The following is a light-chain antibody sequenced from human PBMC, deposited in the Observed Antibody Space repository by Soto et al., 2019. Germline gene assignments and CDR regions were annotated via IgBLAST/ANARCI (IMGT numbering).Light chain of an antibody. CDR1: TSNIGSNV. CDR2: TNN. V-gene: IGLV1-44*01. CDR3: AAWDDSLNGPV. Sequence: QPVLTQPPSASGTPGQWVTISCSGSTSNIGSNVVNWYQQLPGTAPKLLIYTNNQRPSGVPDRFSGSKSGTSASLAISGLQSEDEADYHCAAWDDSLNGPVFGGGTKLTVL. J-gene: IGLJ3*02.